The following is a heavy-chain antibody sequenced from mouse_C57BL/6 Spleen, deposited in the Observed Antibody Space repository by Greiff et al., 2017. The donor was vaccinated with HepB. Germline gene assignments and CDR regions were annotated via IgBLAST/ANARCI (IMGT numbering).Heavy chain of an antibody. CDR3: ARMISYYFDY. CDR2: ICRGGST. J-gene: IGHJ2*01. Sequence: VQLQESGPGLVQPSQSLSITCTVSGFSLPSYGVHWVRQSPGKGLEWLGVICRGGSTDYTAAFMSRLSITTDNSKSQVFFKMNSRQADDTAIYYCARMISYYFDYWGQGTTLTVSS. CDR1: GFSLPSYG. V-gene: IGHV2-5*01.